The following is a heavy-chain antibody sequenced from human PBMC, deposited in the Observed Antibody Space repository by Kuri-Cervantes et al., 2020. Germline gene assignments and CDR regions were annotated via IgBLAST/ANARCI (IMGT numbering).Heavy chain of an antibody. CDR1: GGTFSNHA. CDR2: IIPLSDTI. V-gene: IGHV1-69*06. J-gene: IGHJ4*02. CDR3: ARDEKVMGALDN. Sequence: SSVKVSCKPSGGTFSNHAFNWVRQGPGQGLEWMGSIIPLSDTINYAEKFQARVTITADKSTRIVYMELRSLRPEDTAVYFCARDEKVMGALDNWGQGTLVTVSS. D-gene: IGHD1-26*01.